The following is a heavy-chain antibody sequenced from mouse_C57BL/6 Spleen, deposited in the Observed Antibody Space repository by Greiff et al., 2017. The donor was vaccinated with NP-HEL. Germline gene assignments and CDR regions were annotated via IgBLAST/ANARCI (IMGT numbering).Heavy chain of an antibody. CDR1: GYTFTDYN. V-gene: IGHV1-22*01. CDR2: INPNNGGT. D-gene: IGHD1-1*01. Sequence: VQLQQSGPELVKPGASVKMSCKASGYTFTDYNMPWVKQSHGKSLEWIGYINPNNGGTSYNQKFKGKATLTVNKSASTAYMELRSLTSEDSAVYYFAREGSVVADFDYWGQGTTLTVSS. J-gene: IGHJ2*01. CDR3: AREGSVVADFDY.